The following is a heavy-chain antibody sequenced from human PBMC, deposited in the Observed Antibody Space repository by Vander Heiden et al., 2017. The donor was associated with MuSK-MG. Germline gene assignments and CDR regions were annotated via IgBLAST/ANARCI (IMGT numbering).Heavy chain of an antibody. D-gene: IGHD1-1*01. J-gene: IGHJ4*02. CDR1: GGSFSGYY. CDR2: INHSGST. V-gene: IGHV4-34*01. Sequence: QVQLQQWGAGLLKPSETLSLTCAVYGGSFSGYYWSWIRQPPGKGLEWIGEINHSGSTNYNPSLKSRVTISVDTSKNQFSLKLSSVTAADTAVYYCARSGGAGPTTYYFDYWGQGTLVTVSS. CDR3: ARSGGAGPTTYYFDY.